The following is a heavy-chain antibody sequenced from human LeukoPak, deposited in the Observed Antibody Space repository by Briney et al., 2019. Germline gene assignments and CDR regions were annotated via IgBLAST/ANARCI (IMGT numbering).Heavy chain of an antibody. CDR3: ARDTPGPAAMWPASFDY. CDR1: GYTFTSYY. J-gene: IGHJ4*02. D-gene: IGHD2-2*01. CDR2: INPSGGST. V-gene: IGHV1-46*01. Sequence: ASVTVSCMSSGYTFTSYYMHWVRQAPGQGLEWMGIINPSGGSTSYAQKFQGRVTMTRDTSTSTVYMELSSLRSEDTAVYYCARDTPGPAAMWPASFDYWGQGTLVTVSS.